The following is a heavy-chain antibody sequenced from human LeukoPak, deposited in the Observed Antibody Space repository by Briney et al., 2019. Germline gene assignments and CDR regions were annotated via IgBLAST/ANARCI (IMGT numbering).Heavy chain of an antibody. J-gene: IGHJ5*02. CDR2: ISGSGGST. D-gene: IGHD3-3*01. CDR1: GFTFSSYA. Sequence: PGGSLRLSCAASGFTFSSYAMSWVRQAPGKGLEWVSAISGSGGSTYYADSVKGRFTISRDSSKNTLYLQMNSLRAEDTAVYYCAKNMYYDFWSGYSRIDPWGQGTLVTVSS. CDR3: AKNMYYDFWSGYSRIDP. V-gene: IGHV3-23*01.